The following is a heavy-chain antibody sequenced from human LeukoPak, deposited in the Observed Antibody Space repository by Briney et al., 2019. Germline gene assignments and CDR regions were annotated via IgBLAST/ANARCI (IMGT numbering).Heavy chain of an antibody. Sequence: GGSLRLSCEASGFTFSTYAMHWVRQAPGKGLEWVTLISYDGSIKNYADSAKGRFTISRDNSKNSLYLQMNSLRAEDTAVYYCARDPVYAFDIWGQGTMVTVSS. D-gene: IGHD3-16*01. V-gene: IGHV3-30-3*01. CDR2: ISYDGSIK. CDR3: ARDPVYAFDI. CDR1: GFTFSTYA. J-gene: IGHJ3*02.